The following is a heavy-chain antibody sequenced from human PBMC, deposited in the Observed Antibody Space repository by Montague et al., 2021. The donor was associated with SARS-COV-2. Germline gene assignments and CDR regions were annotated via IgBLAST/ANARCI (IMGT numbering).Heavy chain of an antibody. CDR3: ARTYYYGSVVWFDP. CDR2: IYYSGST. V-gene: IGHV4-59*08. CDR1: GGSINSYY. J-gene: IGHJ5*02. D-gene: IGHD3-10*01. Sequence: SETLSLTCTVSGGSINSYYWSWIRQPPGKGLEWIGYIYYSGSTNYNPSLKSRVTISVDTSKNQFSLKLSSVTAADTAVYYCARTYYYGSVVWFDPWGQGTLVTVSS.